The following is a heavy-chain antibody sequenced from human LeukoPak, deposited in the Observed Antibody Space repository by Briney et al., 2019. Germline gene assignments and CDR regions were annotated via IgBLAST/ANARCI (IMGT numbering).Heavy chain of an antibody. CDR2: IWHDGSHK. CDR1: GSAFNTYA. CDR3: AREIFGSGSYQDF. J-gene: IGHJ4*02. V-gene: IGHV3-33*01. D-gene: IGHD3-10*01. Sequence: GTSLRLSCAASGSAFNTYAMHWVRQAPGKGLEWVTLIWHDGSHKFYIDSVRGRFTISRDNSKNTVYLQMNGLRAEDTAVYYCAREIFGSGSYQDFWGQGTLVTVSS.